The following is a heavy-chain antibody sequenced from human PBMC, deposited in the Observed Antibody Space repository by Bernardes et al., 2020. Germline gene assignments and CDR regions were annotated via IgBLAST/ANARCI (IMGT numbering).Heavy chain of an antibody. CDR1: GGSFTNYY. CDR2: ISHSGST. J-gene: IGHJ6*03. D-gene: IGHD3-3*01. CDR3: ARAPGVSGVEWLTGGEYYYYMDV. V-gene: IGHV4-59*01. Sequence: SETLSLTCTVSGGSFTNYYWSWIRQPPGKRLEWIGFISHSGSTSYSSALKSRVTISVDTSKNEFSLKLSSLTAADTALYYCARAPGVSGVEWLTGGEYYYYMDVWGKGTTVTVSS.